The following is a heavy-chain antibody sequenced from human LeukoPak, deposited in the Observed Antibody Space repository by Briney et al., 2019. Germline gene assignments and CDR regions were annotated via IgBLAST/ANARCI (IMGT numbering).Heavy chain of an antibody. D-gene: IGHD3-10*01. CDR1: GYTFTDYY. CDR2: INPNSGGT. J-gene: IGHJ4*02. Sequence: ASVKVSCKASGYTFTDYYMHWVRQAPGQGLEWMGRINPNSGGTNYAQKFQGRVTMTRDTSIRTAYMELTRLRSDAPAVYSCARAGSGSGTFAYWGQGTLVTVSS. CDR3: ARAGSGSGTFAY. V-gene: IGHV1-2*06.